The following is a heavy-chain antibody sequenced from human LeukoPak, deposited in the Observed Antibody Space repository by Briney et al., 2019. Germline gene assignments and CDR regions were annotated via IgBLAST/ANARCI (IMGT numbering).Heavy chain of an antibody. D-gene: IGHD5-12*01. CDR3: ATRGYSGYDYAYYFDY. J-gene: IGHJ4*02. V-gene: IGHV3-30*03. CDR1: GFTFSSYG. Sequence: GGSLRLSCAASGFTFSSYGMHWVRQAPGKGLEWVAVISYDGSNKYYADSVKGRFTISRDNSKNTLYLQMNSLRAEDTAVYYCATRGYSGYDYAYYFDYWGQGTLVTVSS. CDR2: ISYDGSNK.